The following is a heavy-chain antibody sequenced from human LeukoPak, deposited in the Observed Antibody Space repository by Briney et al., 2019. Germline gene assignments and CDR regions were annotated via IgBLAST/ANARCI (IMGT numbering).Heavy chain of an antibody. CDR3: AKEETVMGGAFDI. J-gene: IGHJ3*02. CDR2: MSSSSRYI. V-gene: IGHV3-21*01. D-gene: IGHD2-8*01. Sequence: GGSLRLSCAASGFTFSSYSMNWVRQAPGKGLEGVSSMSSSSRYINYADPVKGRFPISRENAKNTLYLQMNSLRAEDTAVYYCAKEETVMGGAFDIWGQGTMVTVSS. CDR1: GFTFSSYS.